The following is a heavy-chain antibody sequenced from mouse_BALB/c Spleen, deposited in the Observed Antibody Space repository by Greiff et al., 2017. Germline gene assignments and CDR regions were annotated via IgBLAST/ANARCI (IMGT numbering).Heavy chain of an antibody. J-gene: IGHJ3*01. Sequence: EVKVVESGGGLVQPGGSLKLSCAASGFTFSSYGMSWVRQTPDKRLELVATINSNGGSTYYPDSVKGRFTISRDNAKNTLYLQMSSLKSEDTAMYYCARVMEDDGAYWGQGTLVTVSA. CDR2: INSNGGST. CDR3: ARVMEDDGAY. CDR1: GFTFSSYG. V-gene: IGHV5-6-3*01. D-gene: IGHD2-3*01.